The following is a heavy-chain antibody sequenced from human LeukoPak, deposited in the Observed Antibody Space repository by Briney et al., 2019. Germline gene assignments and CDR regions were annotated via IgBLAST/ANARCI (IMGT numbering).Heavy chain of an antibody. CDR2: IYDSGST. D-gene: IGHD2-21*02. CDR3: ARGLIPERWFDP. V-gene: IGHV4-30-4*01. CDR1: GASIRSGDYY. Sequence: PSQTLSLTCTVSGASIRSGDYYWSWIRQPPGKGLEWIGYIYDSGSTYYNPSLKSRITISVDTSENRFSLKLSSVTATDTAVYYCARGLIPERWFDPWGQGTLVTVSS. J-gene: IGHJ5*02.